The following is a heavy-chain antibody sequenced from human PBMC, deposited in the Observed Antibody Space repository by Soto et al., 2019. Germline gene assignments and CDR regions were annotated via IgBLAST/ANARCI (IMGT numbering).Heavy chain of an antibody. CDR3: ARVTIFGVVIMRYYGMDV. J-gene: IGHJ6*02. CDR2: INHSGST. Sequence: PSETLSLTCAVYGGSFSGYYWSWIRQPPGKGLEWIGEINHSGSTNYNPSLKSRVTISVDTSKNQFSLKLSSVTAADTAVYYCARVTIFGVVIMRYYGMDVWGQGTTVTVSS. V-gene: IGHV4-34*01. CDR1: GGSFSGYY. D-gene: IGHD3-3*01.